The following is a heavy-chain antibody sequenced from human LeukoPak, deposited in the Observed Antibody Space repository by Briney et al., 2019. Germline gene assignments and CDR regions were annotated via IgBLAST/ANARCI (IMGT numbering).Heavy chain of an antibody. CDR3: AGTQDFGVVIGGFDP. J-gene: IGHJ5*02. Sequence: PGGSLRLSCAASGFTFSDYYMSWIRQAPGKGLEWVSYISSSGSTIYYADSVKGRFTISRDNAKNSLYLQMNSLRAEDTAVYYCAGTQDFGVVIGGFDPWGQGTQVTVSS. CDR1: GFTFSDYY. D-gene: IGHD3-3*01. CDR2: ISSSGSTI. V-gene: IGHV3-11*04.